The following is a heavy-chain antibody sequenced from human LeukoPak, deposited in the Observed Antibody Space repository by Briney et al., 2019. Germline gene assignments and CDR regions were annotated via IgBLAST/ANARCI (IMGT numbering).Heavy chain of an antibody. Sequence: SETLSLTCAVSGYSISSGYYWGWIRQPPGKGLEWIGSIYHSESTYYNPSLKSRVTISVDTSKNQFSLKLSSVTAADTAVYYCARTYSSSSFFDYWGQGTLVTVSS. CDR2: IYHSEST. D-gene: IGHD6-6*01. V-gene: IGHV4-38-2*01. CDR3: ARTYSSSSFFDY. J-gene: IGHJ4*02. CDR1: GYSISSGYY.